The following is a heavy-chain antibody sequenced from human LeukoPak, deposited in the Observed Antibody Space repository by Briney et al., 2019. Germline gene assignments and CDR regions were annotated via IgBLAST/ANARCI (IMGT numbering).Heavy chain of an antibody. V-gene: IGHV4-34*01. CDR3: ARGGMATII. D-gene: IGHD5-24*01. J-gene: IGHJ4*02. CDR1: GGSFSGYY. Sequence: SETLSLTCAVYGGSFSGYYWSWIRQPPGKGLEWIGEINHSGSINYNPSLKSRVTISVDTSKNQFSLKLSSVTAADTAVYYCARGGMATIIWGQGTLVTVSS. CDR2: INHSGSI.